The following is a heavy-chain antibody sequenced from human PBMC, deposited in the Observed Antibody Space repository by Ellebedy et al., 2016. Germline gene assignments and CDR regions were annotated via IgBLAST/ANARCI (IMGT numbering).Heavy chain of an antibody. CDR1: GYSFSTYW. CDR2: MYAGDSDA. D-gene: IGHD3-10*01. V-gene: IGHV5-51*01. Sequence: GESLKISCKGSGYSFSTYWIAWVRQVPGKGLEWMGVMYAGDSDALYSPAFQGRVTISADKSISTAYLQWHSLKTSDTATYYCVTFGSWSFDFWGQGTLVTVSS. CDR3: VTFGSWSFDF. J-gene: IGHJ4*02.